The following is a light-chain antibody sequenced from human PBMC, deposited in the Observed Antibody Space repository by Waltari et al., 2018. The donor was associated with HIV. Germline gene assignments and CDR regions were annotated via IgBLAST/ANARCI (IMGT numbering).Light chain of an antibody. J-gene: IGKJ4*01. CDR1: QTSVYRDDNRNY. CDR3: QQYYSSPLT. CDR2: WAS. Sequence: IVMTQSPDSLAVSLGESATIKCRSSQTSVYRDDNRNYLSWYQKKPGQPPKLLISWASTRESVVPDRCTGGGSGTDFTLNISKLQAEDVAVYYCQQYYSSPLTFGGGTRIDIK. V-gene: IGKV4-1*01.